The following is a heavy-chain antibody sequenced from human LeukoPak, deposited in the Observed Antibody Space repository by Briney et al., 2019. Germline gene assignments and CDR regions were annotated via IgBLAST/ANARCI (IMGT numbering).Heavy chain of an antibody. D-gene: IGHD2-2*01. V-gene: IGHV1-2*06. CDR3: ARGFQLLSPLDY. J-gene: IGHJ4*02. CDR1: GYTFTGYY. CDR2: INPNSGGT. Sequence: ASVKVSCKASGYTFTGYYMHWVRQAPGQGLEWMGRINPNSGGTNYAQKFQGRVTMTRDTSISTAYMELSRLRSDDTAVYYCARGFQLLSPLDYWGQGTLVTVSS.